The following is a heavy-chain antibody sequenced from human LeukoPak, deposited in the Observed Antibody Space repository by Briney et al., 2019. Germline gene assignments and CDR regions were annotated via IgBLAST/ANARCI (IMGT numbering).Heavy chain of an antibody. CDR2: MYHSGTT. D-gene: IGHD6-19*01. CDR3: AKDVGSLAGNS. V-gene: IGHV4-4*02. J-gene: IGHJ4*02. CDR1: GDSISSRSW. Sequence: SETLSLTCTVSGDSISSRSWWNWVRQPPGKGLEGIGEMYHSGTTNYNPSLNSRVTISVDKSKNQFSLKLTSVTAADAAFYYCAKDVGSLAGNSWGQGTLVTVSS.